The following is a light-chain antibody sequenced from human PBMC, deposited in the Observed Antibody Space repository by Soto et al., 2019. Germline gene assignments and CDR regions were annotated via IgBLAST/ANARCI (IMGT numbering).Light chain of an antibody. J-gene: IGKJ1*01. V-gene: IGKV1-13*02. Sequence: AIQLTQSPSSLSASVGDRVTITCRASQGINTALAWYQQKPGKAPNLLIYDASSLESGVPSRFSGSGSGTDVTLTISSRQPEDFATYYCQQYSSYPVTFGQGTKVEIK. CDR1: QGINTA. CDR2: DAS. CDR3: QQYSSYPVT.